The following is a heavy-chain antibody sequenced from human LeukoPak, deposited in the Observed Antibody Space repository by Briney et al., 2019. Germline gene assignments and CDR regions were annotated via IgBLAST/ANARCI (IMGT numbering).Heavy chain of an antibody. CDR2: MDKETNLYAT. CDR3: TRDSGTYNWFDP. CDR1: GFTFSDSA. D-gene: IGHD1-26*01. Sequence: GGSLKLSCVASGFTFSDSAIHWVRQSSGKGLEWIGHMDKETNLYATALAASVKGRFTVSRDDSKNTAYLHMNSLKTEDTALYYCTRDSGTYNWFDPWGLGTLVTVSS. V-gene: IGHV3-73*01. J-gene: IGHJ5*02.